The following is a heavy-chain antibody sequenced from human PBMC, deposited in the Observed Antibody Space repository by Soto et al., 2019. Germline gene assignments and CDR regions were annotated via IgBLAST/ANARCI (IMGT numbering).Heavy chain of an antibody. Sequence: QVQLQESGPGLVKPSQTLSLTCTVSGGSISSGGYYWSWLRQHPGKGLEWIGYIYYSGSTYYNPSVKSRVTISVDSSKNQCSLKLSSVTAADTAVYYCARVCGGDCHYGMDVWGQGTTVTVSS. CDR1: GGSISSGGYY. D-gene: IGHD2-21*02. J-gene: IGHJ6*02. CDR2: IYYSGST. V-gene: IGHV4-31*03. CDR3: ARVCGGDCHYGMDV.